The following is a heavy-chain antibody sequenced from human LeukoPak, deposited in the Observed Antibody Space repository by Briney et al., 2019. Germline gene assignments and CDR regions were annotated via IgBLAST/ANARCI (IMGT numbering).Heavy chain of an antibody. V-gene: IGHV4-34*01. Sequence: PSETLSLTCAVYGGSFSGYYWSWIRQPPGKGLEWIGEINHSGSTNYNPSLKSRVTLSVDTSKNQFSLKLSSVTAADTALYYCARGGGYYDSSGYSRGDFDLWGRGTLVTVSS. D-gene: IGHD3-22*01. CDR3: ARGGGYYDSSGYSRGDFDL. J-gene: IGHJ2*01. CDR2: INHSGST. CDR1: GGSFSGYY.